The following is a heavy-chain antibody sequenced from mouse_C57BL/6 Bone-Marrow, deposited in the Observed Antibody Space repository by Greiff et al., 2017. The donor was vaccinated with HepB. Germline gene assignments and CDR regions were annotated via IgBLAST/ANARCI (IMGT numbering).Heavy chain of an antibody. J-gene: IGHJ3*01. V-gene: IGHV1-55*01. CDR2: IYPGSGST. D-gene: IGHD1-1*01. CDR3: GRGYGSSSWFAY. Sequence: QVQLQQPGAELVKPGASVKMSCKASGYTFTSYWITWVKQGPGQGLEWIGVIYPGSGSTNYNEKFKSKATLTEDTSSSTAYMQLSSLTSEDSAVYCCGRGYGSSSWFAYWGQGTLVTVSA. CDR1: GYTFTSYW.